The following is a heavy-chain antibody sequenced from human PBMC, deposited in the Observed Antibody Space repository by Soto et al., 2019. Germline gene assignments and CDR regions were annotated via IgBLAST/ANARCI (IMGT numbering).Heavy chain of an antibody. Sequence: LGLSCAASGFTVGSYEMNWVRQAPGKGLEWVSYISSSGSTIYYADSVKGRFTISRDNAKNSLYLQMNSLRAEDTAVYYCARDRYYYGMDVWGQVTTVPVSS. CDR2: ISSSGSTI. V-gene: IGHV3-48*03. CDR3: ARDRYYYGMDV. J-gene: IGHJ6*02. CDR1: GFTVGSYE.